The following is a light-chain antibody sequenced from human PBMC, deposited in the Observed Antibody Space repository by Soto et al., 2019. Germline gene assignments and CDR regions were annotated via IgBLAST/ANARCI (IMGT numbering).Light chain of an antibody. J-gene: IGKJ1*01. CDR1: QSISSW. V-gene: IGKV1-5*01. CDR2: DAS. CDR3: QQYNSPPWT. Sequence: DIQMTQSPSTLSASVGDRVTITCRASQSISSWLAWYQQKPGKAPKLLIYDASSLESGVPSRFSGSGSGTEFPLTISSLQPDDFATYYCQQYNSPPWTFGQGTKVDI.